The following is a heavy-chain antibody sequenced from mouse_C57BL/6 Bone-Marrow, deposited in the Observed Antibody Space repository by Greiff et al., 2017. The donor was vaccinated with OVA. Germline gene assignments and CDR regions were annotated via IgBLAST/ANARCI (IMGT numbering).Heavy chain of an antibody. V-gene: IGHV1-64*01. CDR2: IHPNSGST. J-gene: IGHJ2*01. D-gene: IGHD2-3*01. CDR3: ARSRWLLPYYFDY. Sequence: QVQLQQPGAELVKPGASVKLSCKASGYTFTSYWMHWVKQRPGQGLEWIGMIHPNSGSTNYNEKFKDKATLTADKASSTAYMQLSSLTYEDSAVYYCARSRWLLPYYFDYWGQGTTLTVSS. CDR1: GYTFTSYW.